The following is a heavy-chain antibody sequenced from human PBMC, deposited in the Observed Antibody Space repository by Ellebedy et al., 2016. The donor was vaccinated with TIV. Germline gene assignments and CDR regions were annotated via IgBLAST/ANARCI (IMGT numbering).Heavy chain of an antibody. Sequence: PGGSLRLSCAASEFTFSSYVMSWVRQAPGKGLEWVSAISASGGSTYNADSVKGRFTISRDNSTTTLYLQMNSLRAEDTAVYYCARGVIPTTGIQPNFDYWGQGTLVTVSS. CDR1: EFTFSSYV. CDR3: ARGVIPTTGIQPNFDY. J-gene: IGHJ4*02. V-gene: IGHV3-23*01. CDR2: ISASGGST. D-gene: IGHD1-1*01.